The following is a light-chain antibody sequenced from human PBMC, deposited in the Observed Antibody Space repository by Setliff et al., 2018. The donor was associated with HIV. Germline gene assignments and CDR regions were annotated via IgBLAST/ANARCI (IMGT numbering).Light chain of an antibody. Sequence: QSVLTQPASVSGSPGQSITIPCSGSSSDVGGYNHVSWYQQHPGKPPKVMIYDVSNRPVGVSNRFSGSKSDNTASLTISGLQAEGEADSFCSSYTHRNTYVFGTGTKVIVL. CDR1: SSDVGGYNH. CDR3: SSYTHRNTYV. J-gene: IGLJ1*01. V-gene: IGLV2-14*03. CDR2: DVS.